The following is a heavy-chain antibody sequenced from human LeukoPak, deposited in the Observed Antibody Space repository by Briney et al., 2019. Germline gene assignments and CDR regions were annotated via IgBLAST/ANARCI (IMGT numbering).Heavy chain of an antibody. Sequence: GGSLRLSCAASGFTFSSYWMSWVRQAPGKGLEWVANIKQDGSEKYYVDPVKGRFTISRDNAKNSLYLQMNSLRAEDTAVYYCARDRLIVGATGWFDPWGQGTLVTVSS. CDR3: ARDRLIVGATGWFDP. V-gene: IGHV3-7*01. CDR2: IKQDGSEK. D-gene: IGHD1-26*01. CDR1: GFTFSSYW. J-gene: IGHJ5*02.